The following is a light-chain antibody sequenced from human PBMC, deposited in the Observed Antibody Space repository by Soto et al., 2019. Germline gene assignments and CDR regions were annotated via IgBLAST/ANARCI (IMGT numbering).Light chain of an antibody. Sequence: DIQMTQSPSTLSASVGDRVTITCRASQSISSWLAWYQQKPGKAPKLLIYDASSLESGVPSRFSGSGSGTEFTLTISSLQPDDFATYYGQQYNSYSGTFWECIKV. J-gene: IGKJ1*01. V-gene: IGKV1-5*01. CDR2: DAS. CDR1: QSISSW. CDR3: QQYNSYSGT.